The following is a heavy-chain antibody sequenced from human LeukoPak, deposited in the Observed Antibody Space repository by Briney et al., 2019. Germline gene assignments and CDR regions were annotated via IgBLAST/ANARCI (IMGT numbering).Heavy chain of an antibody. J-gene: IGHJ4*02. Sequence: GRSLRLSCAASGFTFEDYAMHWVRQAPGKGLEWVSGITWNSGNIDYADSVKGRFTISRDNAKNSLYLQMNSLRAEDTAVYYCAKDYVDTAMAYFDYWGQGTLVTVSS. CDR1: GFTFEDYA. CDR2: ITWNSGNI. D-gene: IGHD5-18*01. CDR3: AKDYVDTAMAYFDY. V-gene: IGHV3-9*01.